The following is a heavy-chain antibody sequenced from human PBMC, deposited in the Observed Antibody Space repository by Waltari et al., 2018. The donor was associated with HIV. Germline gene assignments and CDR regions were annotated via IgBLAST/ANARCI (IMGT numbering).Heavy chain of an antibody. Sequence: EVQLLESGGGLVQPGGSLRLSCAASGFTFSSYAMSWVRQAPGNGLEWGAYISGSGLSIKYTDSVKGRFTISRDTSTTTLYLQMNNLRAEDTALYYCTRGADTLSSGSHDYWGQGTLVTVSS. CDR3: TRGADTLSSGSHDY. CDR1: GFTFSSYA. J-gene: IGHJ4*02. V-gene: IGHV3-23*01. CDR2: ISGSGLSI. D-gene: IGHD6-19*01.